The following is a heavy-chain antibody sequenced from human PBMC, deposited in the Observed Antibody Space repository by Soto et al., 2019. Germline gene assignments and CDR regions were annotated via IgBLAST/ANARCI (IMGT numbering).Heavy chain of an antibody. CDR1: GGSISSGDYY. CDR2: IYYSGST. CDR3: ARAPEDYYYYGMDV. J-gene: IGHJ6*02. V-gene: IGHV4-30-4*01. Sequence: PSETLSLTCTVSGGSISSGDYYWSWIRQPPGKGLEWIGYIYYSGSTYYNPSLKSRVTISVDTSKNQFSLKLSSVTAADTAVYYCARAPEDYYYYGMDVWGQGTTVTVS.